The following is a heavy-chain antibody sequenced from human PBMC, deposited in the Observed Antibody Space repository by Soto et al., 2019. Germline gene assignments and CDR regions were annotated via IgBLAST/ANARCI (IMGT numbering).Heavy chain of an antibody. Sequence: ASVQVSCKASGYSFTDYHIHWVRQAPGQGLEWLGRINPKSGGTSTAQKFQGWVTMTTDTSISTASMELTRLTSDDTAIYYCARGDSTDCSNGVCSFFYNHGMDVWG. CDR3: ARGDSTDCSNGVCSFFYNHGMDV. V-gene: IGHV1-2*04. CDR1: GYSFTDYH. J-gene: IGHJ6*02. CDR2: INPKSGGT. D-gene: IGHD2-8*01.